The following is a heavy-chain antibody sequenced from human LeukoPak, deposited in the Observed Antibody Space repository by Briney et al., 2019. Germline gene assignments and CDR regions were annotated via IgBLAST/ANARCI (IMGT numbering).Heavy chain of an antibody. CDR2: IDTAGDT. CDR1: GFTFSRYD. V-gene: IGHV3-13*01. D-gene: IGHD6-25*01. Sequence: GGSLRLSCAASGFTFSRYDMHWVRQVTGKGLEWVSAIDTAGDTYYPGSVKGRFTISRENAKNSLYLQMNSLRAGDTAVYYCARVLTVRSGGYDAFDIWGQGTMVTVSS. J-gene: IGHJ3*02. CDR3: ARVLTVRSGGYDAFDI.